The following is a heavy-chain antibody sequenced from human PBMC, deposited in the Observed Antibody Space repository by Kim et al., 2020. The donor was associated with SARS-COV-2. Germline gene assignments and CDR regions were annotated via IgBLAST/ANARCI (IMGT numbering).Heavy chain of an antibody. V-gene: IGHV3-30*18. CDR2: VSYDGNNK. D-gene: IGHD1-1*01. J-gene: IGHJ4*02. CDR1: GFTFSSYG. Sequence: GGSLRLSCAASGFTFSSYGMHWVRQAPGKGLEWVAVVSYDGNNKYHADSVKGRFTISRDNSNSTVYLHMNSLRAEDTAVYYCAKGETGSRNSPADHWGQGTLVTVSS. CDR3: AKGETGSRNSPADH.